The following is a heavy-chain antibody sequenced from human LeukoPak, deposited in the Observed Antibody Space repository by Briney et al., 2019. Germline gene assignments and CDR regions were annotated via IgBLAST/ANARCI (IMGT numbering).Heavy chain of an antibody. V-gene: IGHV1-69*04. CDR2: IIPILGIA. Sequence: ASVKVSCKASGGTFSSYAISWVRQAPGQGLEWMGRIIPILGIANYAQKFQGRVTITADKSTSTAYMELSSLRSEDTAVYYCARAGYGDGGAFDIWGQGTMVTVSS. D-gene: IGHD4-17*01. J-gene: IGHJ3*02. CDR1: GGTFSSYA. CDR3: ARAGYGDGGAFDI.